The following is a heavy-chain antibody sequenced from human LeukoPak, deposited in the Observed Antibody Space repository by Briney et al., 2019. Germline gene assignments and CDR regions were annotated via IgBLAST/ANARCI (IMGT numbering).Heavy chain of an antibody. J-gene: IGHJ6*03. CDR1: GFTFSSYS. CDR3: ARDAAAEYYYMDV. Sequence: SGGSLRLSCAASGFTFSSYSMNWVRQAPGKGLEWVSSISSSSSYIYYADSVKGRFTISRDNAKNSLYLQMNSLRAEDTAVYYCARDAAAEYYYMDVWGKGTTVTISS. CDR2: ISSSSSYI. D-gene: IGHD6-13*01. V-gene: IGHV3-21*01.